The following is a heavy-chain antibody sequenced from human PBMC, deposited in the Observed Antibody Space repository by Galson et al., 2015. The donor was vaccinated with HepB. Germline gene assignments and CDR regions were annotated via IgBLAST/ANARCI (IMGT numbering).Heavy chain of an antibody. V-gene: IGHV3-7*03. CDR1: GFTFSSYW. J-gene: IGHJ4*02. Sequence: SLRLSCAASGFTFSSYWMHWVRQAPGKGLEWVANIKQDGSEKYYVDSVKGRFTISRDNAKNSLYLQMNSLRAEDTAVYYCARPYGSGRPYYIIYWGQGTLLTVSS. CDR2: IKQDGSEK. CDR3: ARPYGSGRPYYIIY. D-gene: IGHD3-10*01.